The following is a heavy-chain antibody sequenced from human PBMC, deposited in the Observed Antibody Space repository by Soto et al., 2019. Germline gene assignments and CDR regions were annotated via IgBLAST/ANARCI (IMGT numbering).Heavy chain of an antibody. V-gene: IGHV4-30-4*01. Sequence: SETLSLTCTVSNGPITSADYYWSWIRQAPVKGLEWIGYIYSSGSASYNPTLKGRVSISLDTSKNQFSLSLSSVTAADTAVYYCASALLDYGDYYFDCWGQGTLVTVSS. CDR3: ASALLDYGDYYFDC. D-gene: IGHD4-17*01. CDR1: NGPITSADYY. J-gene: IGHJ4*02. CDR2: IYSSGSA.